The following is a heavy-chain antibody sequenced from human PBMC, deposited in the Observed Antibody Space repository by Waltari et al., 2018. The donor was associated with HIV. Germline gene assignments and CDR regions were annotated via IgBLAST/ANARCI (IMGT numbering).Heavy chain of an antibody. Sequence: EVQLVESGGGLVQPGGSLRLSCAASGFTFSSYSMNWVRQAPGKGLGWVSYISSSSSTIYYADSVKGRFTISRDNAKNSLYLQMNSLRAEDTAVYYCARELWLPDYGMDVWGQGTTVTVSS. V-gene: IGHV3-48*01. CDR1: GFTFSSYS. J-gene: IGHJ6*02. D-gene: IGHD2-21*01. CDR2: ISSSSSTI. CDR3: ARELWLPDYGMDV.